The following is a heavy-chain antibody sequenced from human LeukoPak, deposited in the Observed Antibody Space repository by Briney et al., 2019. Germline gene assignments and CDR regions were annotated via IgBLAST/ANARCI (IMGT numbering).Heavy chain of an antibody. CDR1: GYTFTSYY. Sequence: ASVKVSCKASGYTFTSYYMHWVRQAPGQGLEWMGWISAYNGNTNYAQKLQGRVTMTTDTSTSTAYMELRSLRSDDTAVYYCARDTRSYYANALRGGDYWGQGTLVTVSS. CDR2: ISAYNGNT. CDR3: ARDTRSYYANALRGGDY. V-gene: IGHV1-18*04. J-gene: IGHJ4*02. D-gene: IGHD1-26*01.